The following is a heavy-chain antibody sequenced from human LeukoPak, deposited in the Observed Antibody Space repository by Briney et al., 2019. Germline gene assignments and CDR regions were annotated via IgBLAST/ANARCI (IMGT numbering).Heavy chain of an antibody. D-gene: IGHD6-19*01. CDR3: ARTGIAVAGPFDY. V-gene: IGHV1-69*04. CDR2: IIPILGIA. Sequence: SVTVSCTASGGTFSIYAISWVRQAPGQGLEWMGRIIPILGIANYAQKFQGRVTITADKSTSTAYMELSSLRSEDTAVYYCARTGIAVAGPFDYWGQGTLVTVSS. CDR1: GGTFSIYA. J-gene: IGHJ4*02.